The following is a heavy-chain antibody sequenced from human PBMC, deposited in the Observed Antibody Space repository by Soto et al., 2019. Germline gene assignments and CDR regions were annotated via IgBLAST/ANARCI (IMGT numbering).Heavy chain of an antibody. Sequence: AAVKVSCKASGYTFTSYCISWVLQAPGQGLEWMGWISAYNGNTNYAQKLQGRVTMTTDTSTSTAYMELRSLRSDDTAVYYCARDVAAAGTEPFQHWGQGTLVTVSS. CDR3: ARDVAAAGTEPFQH. J-gene: IGHJ1*01. CDR1: GYTFTSYC. CDR2: ISAYNGNT. V-gene: IGHV1-18*01. D-gene: IGHD6-13*01.